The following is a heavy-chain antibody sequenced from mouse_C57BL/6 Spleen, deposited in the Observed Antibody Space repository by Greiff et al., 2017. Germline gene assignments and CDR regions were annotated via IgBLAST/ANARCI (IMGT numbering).Heavy chain of an antibody. J-gene: IGHJ3*01. CDR2: IHPSDSDT. Sequence: QVQLKQPGAELVKPGASVKVSCKASGYTFTSYWMHWVKQRPGQGLEWIGRIHPSDSDTNYNQKFKGKATLTVDKSSSTAYMQLSSLTSEDSAVYYCANDYDGETWFAYWGQGTLVTVSA. CDR3: ANDYDGETWFAY. V-gene: IGHV1-74*01. CDR1: GYTFTSYW. D-gene: IGHD2-4*01.